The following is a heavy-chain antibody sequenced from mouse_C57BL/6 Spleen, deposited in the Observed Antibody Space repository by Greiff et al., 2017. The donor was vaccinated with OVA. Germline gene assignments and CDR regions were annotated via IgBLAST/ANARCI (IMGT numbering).Heavy chain of an antibody. CDR1: GFTFSDYY. CDR2: INYDGSST. J-gene: IGHJ4*01. CDR3: AREVVRGYAMDY. Sequence: EVQLVESEGGLVQPGSSMKLSCTASGFTFSDYYMAWVRQVPEKGLEWVANINYDGSSTYYLDSLKSRFIISRDNAKNILYLQMSSLKSEDTATYYCAREVVRGYAMDYWGQGTSVTVSS. V-gene: IGHV5-16*01. D-gene: IGHD1-1*01.